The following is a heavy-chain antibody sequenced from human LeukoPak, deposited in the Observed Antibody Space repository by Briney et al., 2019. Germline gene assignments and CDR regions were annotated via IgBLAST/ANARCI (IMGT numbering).Heavy chain of an antibody. J-gene: IGHJ4*02. CDR2: ISAYNGNT. CDR1: GYTFTSYG. CDR3: ARDQKAVAWSY. V-gene: IGHV1-18*01. Sequence: GESLKISCKGSGYTFTSYGISWVRQAPGQGLEWMGWISAYNGNTNYAQKLQGRVTMTTDTSTSTAYMELRSLRSDDTAVYYCARDQKAVAWSYWGQGTLVTVSS. D-gene: IGHD6-19*01.